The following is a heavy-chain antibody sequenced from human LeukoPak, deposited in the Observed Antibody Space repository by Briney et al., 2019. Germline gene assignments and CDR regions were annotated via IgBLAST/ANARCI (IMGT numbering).Heavy chain of an antibody. Sequence: PGGSPRLSCAASGFTFSDYWMDWARQAPGKGLEWVANIKPDGSEIYYVDAVKGRFTISRDNAKNSLYLQMNSLRAEDTAVYYCTRSLDYWGQGTLVTVSS. CDR2: IKPDGSEI. CDR1: GFTFSDYW. V-gene: IGHV3-7*02. CDR3: TRSLDY. D-gene: IGHD2-15*01. J-gene: IGHJ4*02.